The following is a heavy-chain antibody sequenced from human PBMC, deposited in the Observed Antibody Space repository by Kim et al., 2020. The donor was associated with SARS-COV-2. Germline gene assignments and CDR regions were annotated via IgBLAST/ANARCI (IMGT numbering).Heavy chain of an antibody. D-gene: IGHD6-19*01. CDR3: AKDIGVAGGAVDV. Sequence: YYADSVKGRFTISRDNSKNSLYLQMNSLRAEDTALYYCAKDIGVAGGAVDVWGQGTTVTVSS. V-gene: IGHV3-43D*03. J-gene: IGHJ6*02.